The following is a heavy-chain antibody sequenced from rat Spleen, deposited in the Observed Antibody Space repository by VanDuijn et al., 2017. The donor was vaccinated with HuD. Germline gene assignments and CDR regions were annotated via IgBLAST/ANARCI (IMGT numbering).Heavy chain of an antibody. Sequence: EVQLVESGGGLVQPGRSLKLSCAASGFAFSDHYVAWVRQGPTKGLEWVASITNASGGTHYPDSVKGRFTISRENAQNTLYLQMDSLRSEDTATYYCTTGGIYNNYGFAYWGQGTLVTVSS. CDR1: GFAFSDHY. V-gene: IGHV5-20*01. CDR3: TTGGIYNNYGFAY. CDR2: ITNASGGT. D-gene: IGHD1-10*01. J-gene: IGHJ3*01.